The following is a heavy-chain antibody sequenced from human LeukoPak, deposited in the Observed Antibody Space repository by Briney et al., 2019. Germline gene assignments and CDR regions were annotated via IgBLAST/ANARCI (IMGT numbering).Heavy chain of an antibody. D-gene: IGHD3-10*01. CDR3: AKSRGGFGELYPFDP. CDR2: ISGSGGDI. J-gene: IGHJ5*02. Sequence: GVSLRLSCAASGFTFSSHAMRWVRQAPGEGLEWVSTISGSGGDIYYEDSVKGRFTISRDNSKNTLYLQMNRLRAEDTAVYYCAKSRGGFGELYPFDPWGQGTLVTVSS. CDR1: GFTFSSHA. V-gene: IGHV3-23*01.